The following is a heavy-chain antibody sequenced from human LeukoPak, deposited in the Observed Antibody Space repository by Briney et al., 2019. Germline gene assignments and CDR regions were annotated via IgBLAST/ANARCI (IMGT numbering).Heavy chain of an antibody. D-gene: IGHD3-3*01. J-gene: IGHJ3*02. CDR2: IYSGGST. V-gene: IGHV3-66*02. CDR3: ARNKLEWLGAFDI. CDR1: GFTVSSNY. Sequence: GGSLRLSWAASGFTVSSNYMSWVRQAPGKGLEWVSVIYSGGSTYYADSVKGRFTISRDNSKNTLYLQMNSLRAEDTAVYYCARNKLEWLGAFDIWGQGTMVTVSS.